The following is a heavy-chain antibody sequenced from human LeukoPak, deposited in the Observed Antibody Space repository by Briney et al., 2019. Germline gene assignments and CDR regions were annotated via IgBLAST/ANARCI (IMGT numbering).Heavy chain of an antibody. J-gene: IGHJ4*02. CDR3: AKRGVVIRVILVGFHKEAYYFDS. CDR1: GITLSNYG. V-gene: IGHV3-23*01. CDR2: ISGSGGGT. D-gene: IGHD3-22*01. Sequence: GGSLRLSCAVSGITLSNYGMSWVRQAPGKGLEWVAGISGSGGGTNYADSVKGRFTVSRDNPKNTLYLQMNGLRAEDTAVYFCAKRGVVIRVILVGFHKEAYYFDSWGQGALVTVSS.